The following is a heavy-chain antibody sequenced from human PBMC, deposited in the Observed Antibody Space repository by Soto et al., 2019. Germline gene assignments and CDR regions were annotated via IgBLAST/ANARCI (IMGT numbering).Heavy chain of an antibody. CDR1: GNTFTSYD. CDR2: INPNSGNI. Sequence: VKVSCKAYGNTFTSYDINCVRQATGHGLEWMGWINPNSGNIGYAQKFQGRVTMTRDTAIRTAYMEVSRLRSDDTAVYYCARGRASGSYYLLDYWGQGTLVTVSS. CDR3: ARGRASGSYYLLDY. J-gene: IGHJ4*02. D-gene: IGHD3-10*01. V-gene: IGHV1-8*01.